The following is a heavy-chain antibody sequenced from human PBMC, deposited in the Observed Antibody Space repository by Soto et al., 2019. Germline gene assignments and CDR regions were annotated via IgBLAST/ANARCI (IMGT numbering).Heavy chain of an antibody. Sequence: GSLRPSGAASVFSFTNSWMNWVRETPGKGLMWVSRISPDGSDVGYADSVEGRFTVSRDNAKNTLYLQMHSLRAEDTAMYYCACWGHIVPVAPSDFDRWGQGTLVTVSS. CDR2: ISPDGSDV. D-gene: IGHD2-8*02. CDR1: VFSFTNSW. J-gene: IGHJ4*02. V-gene: IGHV3-74*01. CDR3: ACWGHIVPVAPSDFDR.